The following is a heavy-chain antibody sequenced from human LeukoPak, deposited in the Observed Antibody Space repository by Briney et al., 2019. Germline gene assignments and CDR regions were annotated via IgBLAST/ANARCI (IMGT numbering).Heavy chain of an antibody. V-gene: IGHV3-23*01. CDR3: AKDRGAYITAVGSES. J-gene: IGHJ4*02. CDR1: EFPFSSLA. Sequence: GSPRLSCVASEFPFSSLAMSWVRAAPGEGMEWVSGFSRSGDSTYYADSVKGRFTISRDNSEKALYVQMIDLRAGDTALYYCAKDRGAYITAVGSESWGQGNQGIVST. D-gene: IGHD5-18*01. CDR2: FSRSGDST.